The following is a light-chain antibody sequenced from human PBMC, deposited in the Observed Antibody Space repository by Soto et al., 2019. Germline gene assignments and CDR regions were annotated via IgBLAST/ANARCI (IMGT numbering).Light chain of an antibody. J-gene: IGKJ1*01. CDR1: QSVSSSY. CDR2: GAY. Sequence: EIVMTQSPATLSVSPGERSTRSCMASQSVSSSYLAWYQQKPGQAPRLLIYGAYSRATGITDRFSGSGSGTDFTITISRLEPEDFAVYYCQQYGSSPRTVGQGTQVEIK. CDR3: QQYGSSPRT. V-gene: IGKV3-20*01.